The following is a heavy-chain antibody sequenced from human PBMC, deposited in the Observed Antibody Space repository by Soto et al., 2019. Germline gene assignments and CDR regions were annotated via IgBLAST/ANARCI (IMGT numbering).Heavy chain of an antibody. J-gene: IGHJ5*02. Sequence: PGGSLRLSCAASGFTFSDYAMGWVRQAPGKGLEWVSAISGSSVSTYYADSVKGRFTISRDNSKNTLYLQMNSLRAEDTALYYCAKDFAYDSSGYYDDPWGQGTLVTVSS. CDR3: AKDFAYDSSGYYDDP. CDR2: ISGSSVST. CDR1: GFTFSDYA. D-gene: IGHD3-22*01. V-gene: IGHV3-23*01.